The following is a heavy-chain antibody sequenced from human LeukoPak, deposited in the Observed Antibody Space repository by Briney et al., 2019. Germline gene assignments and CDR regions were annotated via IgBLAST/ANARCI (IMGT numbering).Heavy chain of an antibody. CDR3: ARRRSRANSFDY. D-gene: IGHD1-14*01. CDR1: GGSISSYY. CDR2: IYYTGSGST. J-gene: IGHJ4*02. Sequence: SETLSLTCTVSGGSISSYYWSWIRQPPGKGLEWIGYIYYTGSGSTSHNPSLKSRVTISVDTSKNQFSLNLSSVTAADTAVYYCARRRSRANSFDYWGQGTLVTVSS. V-gene: IGHV4-59*12.